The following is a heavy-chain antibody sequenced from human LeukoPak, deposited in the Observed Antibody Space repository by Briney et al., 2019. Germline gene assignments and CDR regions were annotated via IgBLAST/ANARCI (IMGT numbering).Heavy chain of an antibody. CDR1: GLTFSSYE. D-gene: IGHD6-13*01. J-gene: IGHJ4*02. Sequence: PGGSLRLSCAASGLTFSSYEMNWVRQAPGKGLEWVSSISSSSSYIYYADSVKGRFTISRDNAKNSLYLQMNSLRAEDTAVYYCARAGIAAAGPFDYWGQGTLVTVSS. V-gene: IGHV3-21*01. CDR3: ARAGIAAAGPFDY. CDR2: ISSSSSYI.